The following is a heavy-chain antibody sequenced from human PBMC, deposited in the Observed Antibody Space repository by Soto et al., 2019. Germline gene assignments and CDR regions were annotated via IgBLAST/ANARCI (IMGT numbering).Heavy chain of an antibody. CDR2: IYYSGST. J-gene: IGHJ5*02. D-gene: IGHD3-10*01. V-gene: IGHV4-39*01. CDR3: ARRGLWSGFDP. CDR1: GGSISSSSYY. Sequence: QLQLQESGPGLVKPSETLSLTCTVSGGSISSSSYYWGWIRQPPGKGLEWIGSIYYSGSTYYNPSLKSRVTISVDTSKNQFSLKLSSVTAADTAVYYCARRGLWSGFDPWRQGTLVTVSS.